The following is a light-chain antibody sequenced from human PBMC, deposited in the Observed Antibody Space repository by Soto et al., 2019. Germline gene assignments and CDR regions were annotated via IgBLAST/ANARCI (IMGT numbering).Light chain of an antibody. Sequence: QSALTQPASVSGSPGQSITIPCTGSSSDVGAYNYVSWHHQHPGKAPKLIISDVSHRPSGVSSRFSGSKSGNTASLIISGLQAEDEADYYCSSFTRSAPTYVFGTGTKVPVL. CDR1: SSDVGAYNY. V-gene: IGLV2-14*01. CDR2: DVS. CDR3: SSFTRSAPTYV. J-gene: IGLJ1*01.